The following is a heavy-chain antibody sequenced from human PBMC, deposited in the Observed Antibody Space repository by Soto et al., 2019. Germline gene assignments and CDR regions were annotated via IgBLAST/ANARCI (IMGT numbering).Heavy chain of an antibody. CDR3: ARGHGTYYYDSSGYRDAFDI. CDR1: GFTFDDYG. CDR2: INWNGGST. J-gene: IGHJ3*02. V-gene: IGHV3-20*04. Sequence: EVQLVESGGGVVRPGGSRRLSCAASGFTFDDYGMSWVRQAPGKGLEWVSGINWNGGSTGYADSVKGRFTISRDNAKNSLYLQMNSLRAEDTALYYCARGHGTYYYDSSGYRDAFDIWGQGTMVTVSS. D-gene: IGHD3-22*01.